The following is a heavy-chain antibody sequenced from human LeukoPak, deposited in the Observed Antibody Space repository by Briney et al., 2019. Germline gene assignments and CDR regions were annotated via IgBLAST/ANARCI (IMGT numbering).Heavy chain of an antibody. V-gene: IGHV4-30-4*01. J-gene: IGHJ3*02. D-gene: IGHD3-3*01. CDR1: GGSISSGYYY. Sequence: SQTLSLTCTVSGGSISSGYYYWSWIRQPPGKGLEWIGYIYYSGSTYYNPSLKSRVTISVDTSKNQFSLKLSSVTAADTAVYYCARDRVVMTAFDIWGQGTMVTVSS. CDR2: IYYSGST. CDR3: ARDRVVMTAFDI.